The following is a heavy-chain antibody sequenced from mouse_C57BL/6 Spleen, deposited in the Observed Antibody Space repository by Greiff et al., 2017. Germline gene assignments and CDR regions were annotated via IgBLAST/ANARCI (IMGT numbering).Heavy chain of an antibody. J-gene: IGHJ4*01. V-gene: IGHV1-80*01. Sequence: VQLQQSGAELVKPGASVKISCKASGYAFSSYWMNWVKQRPGKGLEWIGQIYPGDGDTNYNGKFKGKATLTVDTSSSTAYMQLSSLTSEDSAVYYCARGGYDSAMDYWGQGTSVTVSS. D-gene: IGHD2-2*01. CDR3: ARGGYDSAMDY. CDR1: GYAFSSYW. CDR2: IYPGDGDT.